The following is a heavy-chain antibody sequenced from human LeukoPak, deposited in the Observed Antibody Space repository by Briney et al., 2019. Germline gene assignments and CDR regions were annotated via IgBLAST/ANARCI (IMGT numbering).Heavy chain of an antibody. Sequence: GGSLRLSCAASGFTFSSYSMNWVRQAPGKGLEWVAVISYDGSNKYYADSVKGRFTISRDNSKNTLYLQMNSLRAEDTAVYYCARAPRSPLYYYDSSGYPDYWGQGTLVTVSS. CDR3: ARAPRSPLYYYDSSGYPDY. CDR2: ISYDGSNK. J-gene: IGHJ4*02. V-gene: IGHV3-30*03. CDR1: GFTFSSYS. D-gene: IGHD3-22*01.